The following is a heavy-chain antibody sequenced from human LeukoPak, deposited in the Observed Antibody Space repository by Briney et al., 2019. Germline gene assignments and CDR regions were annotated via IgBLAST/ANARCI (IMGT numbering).Heavy chain of an antibody. J-gene: IGHJ4*02. V-gene: IGHV1-18*01. CDR2: ISGYNGNT. CDR3: ARAGLPPDFWSGYWNYYFDY. CDR1: GYTFSSYG. D-gene: IGHD3-3*01. Sequence: GASVKVSCKASGYTFSSYGFSWVRQAPGQGLEWMGWISGYNGNTNYVQKLQGRVTMTTDTSTRTAYMELRSLRSDDTAVYYCARAGLPPDFWSGYWNYYFDYWGQGTLVTVSS.